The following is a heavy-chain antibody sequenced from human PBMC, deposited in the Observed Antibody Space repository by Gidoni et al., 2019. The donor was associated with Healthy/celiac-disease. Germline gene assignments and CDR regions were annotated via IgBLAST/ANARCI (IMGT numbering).Heavy chain of an antibody. CDR3: ARDGDIVVVVAATHYFDY. D-gene: IGHD2-15*01. CDR2: IKQDGSEK. Sequence: EVQLVESGGGLVQPGGSLRLSCAASGFTFSSSWRSWVRPAPGKGLEWVANIKQDGSEKYYVDSVKGRFTISRDNDKNSLYLQMNSLRAEDTAVYYCARDGDIVVVVAATHYFDYWGQGTLVTVSS. J-gene: IGHJ4*02. V-gene: IGHV3-7*01. CDR1: GFTFSSSW.